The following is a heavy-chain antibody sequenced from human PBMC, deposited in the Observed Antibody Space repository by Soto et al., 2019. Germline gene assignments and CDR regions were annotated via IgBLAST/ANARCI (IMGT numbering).Heavy chain of an antibody. D-gene: IGHD3-3*01. V-gene: IGHV3-23*01. CDR2: ISGSGGST. Sequence: GGSLRLSCAASGFTFSSYAMSWVRQAPGKGLEWVSAISGSGGSTYYADSVKGRFTISRDNSKNTLYLQMNSLRAEDTAVYYCAKDSGVLRFLEWLLSSGYYYGMDVWGQGTTVTVSS. J-gene: IGHJ6*02. CDR1: GFTFSSYA. CDR3: AKDSGVLRFLEWLLSSGYYYGMDV.